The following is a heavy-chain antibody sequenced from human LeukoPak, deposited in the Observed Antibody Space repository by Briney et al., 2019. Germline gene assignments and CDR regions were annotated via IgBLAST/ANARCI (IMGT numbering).Heavy chain of an antibody. CDR1: GFILSSYA. J-gene: IGHJ4*02. CDR2: ISGSGGST. CDR3: ATDSSGWSYFDY. Sequence: GGSLRLSCAASGFILSSYAMSWVRQAPGKGLEXVSAISGSGGSTYYADSVKGRFTISRDNSKNTLYLQMNSLRAEDTAVYYCATDSSGWSYFDYWGQGTLVTVSS. V-gene: IGHV3-23*01. D-gene: IGHD6-19*01.